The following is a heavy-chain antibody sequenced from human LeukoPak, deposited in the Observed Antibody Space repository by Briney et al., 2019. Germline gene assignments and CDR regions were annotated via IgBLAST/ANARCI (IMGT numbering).Heavy chain of an antibody. CDR3: ARAPGGRKAALAY. D-gene: IGHD2-15*01. CDR1: GYTFTSYG. J-gene: IGHJ4*02. CDR2: IIPIFGTA. Sequence: GASVKVSCKASGYTFTSYGISWVRQAPGQGLEWMGGIIPIFGTANYAQKFQGRVTITADESTSTAYMELSSLRSEDTAVYYCARAPGGRKAALAYWGQGTLVTVSS. V-gene: IGHV1-69*13.